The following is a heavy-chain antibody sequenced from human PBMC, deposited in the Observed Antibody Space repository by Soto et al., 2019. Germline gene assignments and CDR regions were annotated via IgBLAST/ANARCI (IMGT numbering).Heavy chain of an antibody. V-gene: IGHV5-10-1*01. CDR2: IDPSDSYT. Sequence: GESLKSSCKGSGYSFTSYCISWVRQMPGKGLEWMGRIDPSDSYTNYSPSFQGHVTISADKSISTAYLQWSSLKASDTAMYYCARQGDYDFDYWGQGTLVTVSS. CDR1: GYSFTSYC. D-gene: IGHD4-17*01. J-gene: IGHJ4*02. CDR3: ARQGDYDFDY.